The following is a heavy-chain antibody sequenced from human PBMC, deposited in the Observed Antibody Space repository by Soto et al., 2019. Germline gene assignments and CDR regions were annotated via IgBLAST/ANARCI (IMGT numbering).Heavy chain of an antibody. V-gene: IGHV3-7*03. CDR1: GFTFGSFW. CDR3: AKDAGWYGMDV. CDR2: MNQDGSGT. Sequence: GGSLRLSCAASGFTFGSFWMTWVRQAPGKGLEWVADMNQDGSGTSYVDSVKGRFTISRDNARNSLYLQMNSLRAEDTAMYYCAKDAGWYGMDVWGQGTTVTVSS. J-gene: IGHJ6*02.